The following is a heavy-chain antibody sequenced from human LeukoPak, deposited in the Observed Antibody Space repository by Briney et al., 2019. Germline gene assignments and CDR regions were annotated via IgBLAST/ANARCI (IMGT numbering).Heavy chain of an antibody. Sequence: PGVTLRLSCAASGFIFSDYHMSWMPQAPGQGLKGVSYIIPGGEDVYLADSVKGRITISRDNTKNPLYLHINSFRAEDAAEYSWARSKAGGYWGEGSLVIVS. CDR1: GFIFSDYH. CDR2: IIPGGEDV. J-gene: IGHJ4*02. V-gene: IGHV3-11*04. D-gene: IGHD3-10*01. CDR3: ARSKAGGY.